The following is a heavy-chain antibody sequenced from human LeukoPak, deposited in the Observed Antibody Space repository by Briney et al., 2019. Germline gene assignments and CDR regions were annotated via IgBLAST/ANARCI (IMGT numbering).Heavy chain of an antibody. V-gene: IGHV3-48*03. CDR1: GFTFSSYE. CDR3: ARDKLDGYIDY. J-gene: IGHJ4*02. D-gene: IGHD5-24*01. Sequence: GGSLRLSCAASGFTFSSYEMNWVRQAPGRGLEWVSYISSSGSTIYYADSVKGRFTISRDNAKNSLYLQMNSLRAEDTAVYYCARDKLDGYIDYWGQGTLVTVSS. CDR2: ISSSGSTI.